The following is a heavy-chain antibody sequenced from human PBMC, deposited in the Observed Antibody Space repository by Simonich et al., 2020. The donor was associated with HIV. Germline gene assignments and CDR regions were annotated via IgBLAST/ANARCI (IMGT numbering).Heavy chain of an antibody. CDR3: ARGTVTGGDARFDY. Sequence: QVQLQQWGAGLLKPSETLSLTCAVYGGSFSGYYWNWIRQPPGKGLGWIGEINHSGTTNNNPSLKSRVTISLDTSKNQFSLKLNSVTAADTAVYYCARGTVTGGDARFDYWGQGTLVTVSS. CDR2: INHSGTT. CDR1: GGSFSGYY. J-gene: IGHJ4*02. V-gene: IGHV4-34*01. D-gene: IGHD4-17*01.